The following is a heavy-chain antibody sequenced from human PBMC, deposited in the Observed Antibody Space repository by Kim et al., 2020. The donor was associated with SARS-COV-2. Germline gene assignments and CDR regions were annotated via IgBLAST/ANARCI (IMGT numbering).Heavy chain of an antibody. V-gene: IGHV3-33*05. Sequence: GGSLRLSCAASGFTFSSYSMHWVRQAPGKGLEWVAVISYDGSKKYYADSVKGRFTISRDNSKNTLYLQMNSLRAEDTAVYYCARERTVAVFDYWGQGTLVTVSS. CDR1: GFTFSSYS. D-gene: IGHD6-19*01. CDR3: ARERTVAVFDY. CDR2: ISYDGSKK. J-gene: IGHJ4*02.